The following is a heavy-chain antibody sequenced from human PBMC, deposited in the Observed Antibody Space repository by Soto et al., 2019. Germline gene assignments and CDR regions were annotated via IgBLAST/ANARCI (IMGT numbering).Heavy chain of an antibody. CDR2: IYWDDVK. CDR3: AHRPPFYYDSNQGFDP. Sequence: SGPTLVNPTQTLTLTCTLSGFSPSTGGVGVGWIRQSPGKALEWLAVIYWDDVKHYSPSLERRLTITKDTSESEVVLTMTNMDPVDTATYYCAHRPPFYYDSNQGFDPWGQGTLVTVSS. J-gene: IGHJ5*02. V-gene: IGHV2-5*02. CDR1: GFSPSTGGVG. D-gene: IGHD3-22*01.